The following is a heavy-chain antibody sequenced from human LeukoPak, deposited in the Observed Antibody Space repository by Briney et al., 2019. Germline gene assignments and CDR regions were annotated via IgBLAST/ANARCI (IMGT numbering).Heavy chain of an antibody. D-gene: IGHD3-10*02. V-gene: IGHV3-66*01. J-gene: IGHJ2*01. Sequence: GGSLRLSCAASGFTVSSNYMSWVRQAPGKGLEWVPVIYSGGSTYYADSVKGRFTISRDNSKNTLYLQMNSLRAEDTAVYYCARAVKGYVDWYFDLWGRGTLVTVSS. CDR2: IYSGGST. CDR3: ARAVKGYVDWYFDL. CDR1: GFTVSSNY.